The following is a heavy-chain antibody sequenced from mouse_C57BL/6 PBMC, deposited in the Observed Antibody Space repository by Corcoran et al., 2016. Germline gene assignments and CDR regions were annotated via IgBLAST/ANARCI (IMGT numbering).Heavy chain of an antibody. Sequence: QVQLQQSGAELVKPGASVKMSCKASGYEFSSYWMNWVKQRPGKGLDWIGQSYPGDGDTNYNGKFKGKATLTADKSSSTGYLQLSSLTAEDSAVDFCAISDGSSYLHYYAMVYWGRGTAVTVSS. D-gene: IGHD1-1*01. CDR2: SYPGDGDT. V-gene: IGHV1-80*01. CDR3: AISDGSSYLHYYAMVY. CDR1: GYEFSSYW. J-gene: IGHJ4*01.